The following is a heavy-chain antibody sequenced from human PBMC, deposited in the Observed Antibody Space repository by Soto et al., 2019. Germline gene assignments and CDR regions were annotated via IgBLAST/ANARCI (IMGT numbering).Heavy chain of an antibody. J-gene: IGHJ4*02. CDR2: ISYDGSNK. CDR3: ARELRDGYNWNTAFDY. Sequence: QPGGSLRLSCAASGFTFSSYAMHWVRQSPGKGLEWVAVISYDGSNKYYADSVKGRFTISRDNSKNTLYLQMNSLRAEDTAVYYCARELRDGYNWNTAFDYWGQGTLVTVSS. V-gene: IGHV3-30-3*01. D-gene: IGHD1-1*01. CDR1: GFTFSSYA.